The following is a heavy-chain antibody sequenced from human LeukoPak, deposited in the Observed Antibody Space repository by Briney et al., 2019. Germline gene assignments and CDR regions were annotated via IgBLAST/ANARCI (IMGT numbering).Heavy chain of an antibody. J-gene: IGHJ4*02. CDR3: ARAVGVGGTVDY. V-gene: IGHV4-59*01. D-gene: IGHD2-15*01. CDR1: GGSISSYY. CDR2: IYHSGST. Sequence: SQTLSLTCTVSGGSISSYYWTWIRQPPGKGLEWIGYIYHSGSTNYNPSLKSRVTMSVDTSKNQFSLKLSSVTAADTAVYYCARAVGVGGTVDYWGQGTLVTVSS.